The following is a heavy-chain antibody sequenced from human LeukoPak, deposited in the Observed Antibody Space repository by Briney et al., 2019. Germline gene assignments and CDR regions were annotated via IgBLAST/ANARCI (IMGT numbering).Heavy chain of an antibody. J-gene: IGHJ3*02. CDR2: ISYDGSNK. CDR3: AREGWPQFSAVAASYVGAFDI. V-gene: IGHV3-30-3*01. D-gene: IGHD6-19*01. Sequence: GRSLRLSCAASGFTFNSYAMHWVRQAPGKGLEWVAVISYDGSNKYYADSVKGRFTISRDNSKNTLYLQMNSLRAEGTAVYYCAREGWPQFSAVAASYVGAFDIWGQGTMVTVSS. CDR1: GFTFNSYA.